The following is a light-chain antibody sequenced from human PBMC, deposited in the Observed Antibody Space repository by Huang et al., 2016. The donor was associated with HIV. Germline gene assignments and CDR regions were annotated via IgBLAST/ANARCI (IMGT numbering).Light chain of an antibody. CDR2: GAS. CDR3: QQRSDWPRT. J-gene: IGKJ2*01. V-gene: IGKV3-11*01. CDR1: QSVSSD. Sequence: EIVLTQSPATLSLSPGEIATLSCRASQSVSSDLDWYQQKAGQAPRLLIYGASNRATGIPARFSGSGSGTDFNLTISSLEPEDFAVYYCQQRSDWPRTFGQGTKLEIK.